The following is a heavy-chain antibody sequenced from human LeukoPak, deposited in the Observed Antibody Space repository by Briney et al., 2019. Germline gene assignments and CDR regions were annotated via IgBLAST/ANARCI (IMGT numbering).Heavy chain of an antibody. CDR3: VRGQIGVSVIVH. V-gene: IGHV3-74*01. D-gene: IGHD3-22*01. Sequence: GGSLRLSCAASGFTFSDYWMHWVRQVPGKGLVRVSRIKGDGSETNYADSVKGRFTISRDNAKSTLFLQMNSLRVEDTAVYYCVRGQIGVSVIVHWGQGTLVTVSS. CDR2: IKGDGSET. J-gene: IGHJ5*02. CDR1: GFTFSDYW.